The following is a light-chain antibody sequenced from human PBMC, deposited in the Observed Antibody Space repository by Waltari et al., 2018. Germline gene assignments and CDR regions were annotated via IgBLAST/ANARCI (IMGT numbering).Light chain of an antibody. J-gene: IGKJ3*01. V-gene: IGKV1-5*03. CDR1: QSVRSW. CDR3: QQYNTFLFT. CDR2: KAS. Sequence: DIQITQSPSILSASVGDRVTITCRASQSVRSWLAWYQQKPGKAPKLLIYKASNLESGVPSRFSGSGSGTEFTLTITSLQPDDFATYYCQQYNTFLFTFGPGTTVD.